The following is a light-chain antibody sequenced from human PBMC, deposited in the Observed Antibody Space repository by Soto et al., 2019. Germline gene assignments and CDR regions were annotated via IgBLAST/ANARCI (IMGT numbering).Light chain of an antibody. CDR3: QQRSNWPPET. CDR1: QSVSSNY. J-gene: IGKJ4*01. V-gene: IGKV3D-20*02. CDR2: GAS. Sequence: IVLTQSPGTLSLSPGERATLSCRASQSVSSNYLAWYQQKPGQAPRLLIYGASSRATGSPDRFSGSGSGTDFTLTTSRLEPEDFAVYFCQQRSNWPPETFGGGTKVDIK.